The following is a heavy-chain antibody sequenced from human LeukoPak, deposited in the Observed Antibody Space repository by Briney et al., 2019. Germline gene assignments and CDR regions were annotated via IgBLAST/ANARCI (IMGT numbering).Heavy chain of an antibody. CDR3: ARESRGWKRGFDY. D-gene: IGHD6-19*01. J-gene: IGHJ4*02. CDR2: ISSSSSYI. V-gene: IGHV3-21*01. CDR1: GFTFSSYS. Sequence: GGSLRLSCAASGFTFSSYSMNWVRQAPGKGLEWVSSISSSSSYIYYADSVKGRFTISRDNAKNTLYLQMNSLRAEDTAVYYCARESRGWKRGFDYWGQGTLVTVSS.